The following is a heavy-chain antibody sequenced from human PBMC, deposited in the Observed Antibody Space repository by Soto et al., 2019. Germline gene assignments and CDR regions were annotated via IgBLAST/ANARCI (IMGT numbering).Heavy chain of an antibody. D-gene: IGHD5-12*01. CDR2: IKSKTDGGTT. Sequence: GGSLRLSCAASGFTFSNAWMSWFRQAPGKGLEWVGRIKSKTDGGTTDYAAPVKGRFTISRDDSKNTLYLQMNSLKTEDTAVYYCTTDLSRRDGYNYQDYWGQGTLVTVSS. J-gene: IGHJ4*02. V-gene: IGHV3-15*01. CDR1: GFTFSNAW. CDR3: TTDLSRRDGYNYQDY.